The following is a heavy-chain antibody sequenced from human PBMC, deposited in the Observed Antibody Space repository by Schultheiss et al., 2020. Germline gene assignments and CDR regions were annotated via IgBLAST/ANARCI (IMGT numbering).Heavy chain of an antibody. V-gene: IGHV4-34*01. J-gene: IGHJ6*02. Sequence: SETLSLTCAVYGGSFSGYYWSWIRQPPGKGLEWIGEINYSGSTNYNPSLKSRVTISEDTSKNQFSLKVSSVTAADTAVYYCARSVGGMDVWGQGTTVTVSS. CDR3: ARSVGGMDV. D-gene: IGHD3-10*01. CDR1: GGSFSGYY. CDR2: INYSGST.